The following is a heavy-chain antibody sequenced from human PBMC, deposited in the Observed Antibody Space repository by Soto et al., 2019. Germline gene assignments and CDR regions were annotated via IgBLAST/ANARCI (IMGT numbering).Heavy chain of an antibody. J-gene: IGHJ4*02. CDR1: GLSYRTYW. CDR3: ASWPLRSWFDY. Sequence: ESGGGLVQPGGSLRLSWEGSGLSYRTYWMSWVRQAPGKGLEWVANINRDGSEQSYVDSVKGRFTISRDNVERTVYLQMNRLSVEDTAVYYCASWPLRSWFDYWGQGALVSVSS. D-gene: IGHD6-13*01. CDR2: INRDGSEQ. V-gene: IGHV3-7*05.